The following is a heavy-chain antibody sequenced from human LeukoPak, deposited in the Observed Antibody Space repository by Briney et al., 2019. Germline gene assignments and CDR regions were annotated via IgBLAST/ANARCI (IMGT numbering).Heavy chain of an antibody. D-gene: IGHD3-16*01. V-gene: IGHV4-59*08. J-gene: IGHJ3*01. Sequence: SETLSLTCTVSGGSISSYYWSWIRQPPGKGLEWIGYIYYSGSTNYNPSLKSRVTISLDTSKNQFSLNLSSVTAADTAVYYCARRWVYDKRAFDAWGQGTMVTVSS. CDR2: IYYSGST. CDR1: GGSISSYY. CDR3: ARRWVYDKRAFDA.